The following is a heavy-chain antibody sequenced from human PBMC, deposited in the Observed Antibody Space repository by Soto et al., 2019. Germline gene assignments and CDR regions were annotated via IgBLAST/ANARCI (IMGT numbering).Heavy chain of an antibody. J-gene: IGHJ6*02. V-gene: IGHV3-23*01. CDR1: GFTFSSYA. CDR3: AKDHLNGFLYYYYGMDV. CDR2: ISGSGGST. Sequence: PGGSLRLSCAASGFTFSSYAMSWVRQAPGKGLEWVSAISGSGGSTYYADSVKGRFTISRDNPKNKLYLQMNSLRAEDTAVYYCAKDHLNGFLYYYYGMDVWGQGTTVTVSS.